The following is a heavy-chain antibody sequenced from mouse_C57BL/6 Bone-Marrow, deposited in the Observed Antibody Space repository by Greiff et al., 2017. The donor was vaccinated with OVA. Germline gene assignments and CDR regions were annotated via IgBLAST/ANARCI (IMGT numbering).Heavy chain of an antibody. CDR3: ARYYY. CDR2: IDPSDSYT. Sequence: QVHVKQPGAELVKPGASVKLSCKASGYTFTSYWMQWVKQRPGQGLEWIGEIDPSDSYTNYNQKFKGKATLTVDTSSSTAYMQLSSLTSEDSAVYYCARYYYWGQGTTLTVSS. J-gene: IGHJ2*01. CDR1: GYTFTSYW. V-gene: IGHV1-50*01.